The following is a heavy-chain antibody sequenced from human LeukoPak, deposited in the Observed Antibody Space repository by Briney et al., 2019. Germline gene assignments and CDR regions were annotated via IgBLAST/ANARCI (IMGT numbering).Heavy chain of an antibody. D-gene: IGHD3-10*01. CDR3: ARDEFGPQGLFDY. CDR2: ISSSSSYI. J-gene: IGHJ4*02. V-gene: IGHV3-21*01. CDR1: GFTFSNYE. Sequence: SGGSLRLSCAASGFTFSNYEMNWVRQAPGKGLEWVSSISSSSSYIYYADSVKGRFTISRDNAKNSLYLQMNSLRAEDTAVYYCARDEFGPQGLFDYWGQGTLVTVSS.